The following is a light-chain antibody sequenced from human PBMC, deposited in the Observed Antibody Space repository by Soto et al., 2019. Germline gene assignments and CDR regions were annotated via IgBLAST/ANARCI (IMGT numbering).Light chain of an antibody. Sequence: EIVLTQSPATLSLSPGDRATISCRASQSVSNNYLAWYQQKPGRAPRLLFYSASSRATGIPDRFSGSGSGTDFTLTIIRLEPEDFAVYYCQQYDISPWTFGQGTKVDIK. CDR1: QSVSNNY. CDR3: QQYDISPWT. J-gene: IGKJ1*01. V-gene: IGKV3-20*01. CDR2: SAS.